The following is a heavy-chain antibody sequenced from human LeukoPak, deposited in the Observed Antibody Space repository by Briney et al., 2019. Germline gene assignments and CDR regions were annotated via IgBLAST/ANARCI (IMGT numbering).Heavy chain of an antibody. CDR1: GFSFGSYA. V-gene: IGHV3-23*01. CDR3: AKTHDSSGYLRSHFGY. Sequence: PGGSLRLSCAGSGFSFGSYAMTWVRQAPGKGLEWVSSINGNGGSTYYADSVKGRLTISRDNSKNTLYLQMNSLRAEDTAVYYCAKTHDSSGYLRSHFGYWGQGTLVTVSS. CDR2: INGNGGST. J-gene: IGHJ4*02. D-gene: IGHD3-22*01.